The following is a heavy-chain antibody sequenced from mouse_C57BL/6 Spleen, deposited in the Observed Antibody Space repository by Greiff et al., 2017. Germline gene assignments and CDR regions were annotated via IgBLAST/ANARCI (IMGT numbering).Heavy chain of an antibody. CDR3: ARTLIYYYGSSYGNYYAMDY. CDR2: INPNNGGT. D-gene: IGHD1-1*01. Sequence: VQLQQSGPELVKPGASVKIPCKASGYTFTDYNMDWVKQSHGKSLEWIGDINPNNGGTIYNQKFKGKATLTVDKSSSTAYMELRSLTSEDTAVYYCARTLIYYYGSSYGNYYAMDYWGQGNSVTVSS. CDR1: GYTFTDYN. J-gene: IGHJ4*01. V-gene: IGHV1-18*01.